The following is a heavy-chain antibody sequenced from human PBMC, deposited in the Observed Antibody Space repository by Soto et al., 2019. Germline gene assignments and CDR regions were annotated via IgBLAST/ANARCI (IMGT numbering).Heavy chain of an antibody. V-gene: IGHV1-46*01. Sequence: ASVNVSCKASGYTFTSQYMHWVRQAPGQGLEWMGIINPSGGSTNYAQKFQGRVTMTRDTSTSTLYMEMSSLRSEDTAVYYCARGHFYYDSSGLGAFDIWGQGTMVTVSS. CDR1: GYTFTSQY. J-gene: IGHJ3*02. CDR2: INPSGGST. D-gene: IGHD3-22*01. CDR3: ARGHFYYDSSGLGAFDI.